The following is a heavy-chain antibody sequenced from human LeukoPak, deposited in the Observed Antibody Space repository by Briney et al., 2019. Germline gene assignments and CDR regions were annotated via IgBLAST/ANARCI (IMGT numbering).Heavy chain of an antibody. CDR2: INPNSGGT. D-gene: IGHD5-24*01. CDR1: GYTFTGYY. V-gene: IGHV1-2*02. Sequence: ASVKVSCKASGYTFTGYYMHWVRHAPGQGLEWMGWINPNSGGTNYAQKFQGRVTMTRDTSISTAHMELSRLRSDDTAVYYCARWLQMYYYYYMDVWGKGTTVTISS. J-gene: IGHJ6*03. CDR3: ARWLQMYYYYYMDV.